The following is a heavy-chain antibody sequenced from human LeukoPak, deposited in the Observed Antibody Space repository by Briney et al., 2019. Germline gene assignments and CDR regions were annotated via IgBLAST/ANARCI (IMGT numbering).Heavy chain of an antibody. CDR1: GFTFSNYW. Sequence: QPGGSLRLSCAASGFTFSNYWMTWVRQAPGKGLEWVAVINQDATKEYYMDSVKARFTISRDNAKNSVSLQMNSLRAEDTAVYYCVRDGGVSGYDLLDYWGRGTLVTVSS. J-gene: IGHJ4*02. D-gene: IGHD5-12*01. CDR3: VRDGGVSGYDLLDY. CDR2: INQDATKE. V-gene: IGHV3-7*01.